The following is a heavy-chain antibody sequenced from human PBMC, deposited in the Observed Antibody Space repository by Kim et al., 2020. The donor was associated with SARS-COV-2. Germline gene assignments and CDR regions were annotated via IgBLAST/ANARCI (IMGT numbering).Heavy chain of an antibody. CDR3: ARLDSSGWYNWFDP. J-gene: IGHJ5*02. V-gene: IGHV4-59*08. D-gene: IGHD6-19*01. Sequence: PSLKGRVTISVDTSKNQFSLKLSSVTAADTAVYYCARLDSSGWYNWFDPWGQGTLVTVSS.